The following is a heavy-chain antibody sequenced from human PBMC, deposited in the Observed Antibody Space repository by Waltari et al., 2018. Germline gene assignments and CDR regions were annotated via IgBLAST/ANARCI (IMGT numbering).Heavy chain of an antibody. V-gene: IGHV1-69*05. J-gene: IGHJ3*02. CDR3: ARVRPDRDGYNSDAFDI. CDR2: IIPIFGTA. D-gene: IGHD5-12*01. Sequence: GGIIPIFGTANYAQKFQGRVTITTDESTSTAYMELSSLRSEDTAVYYCARVRPDRDGYNSDAFDIWGQGTMVTVSS.